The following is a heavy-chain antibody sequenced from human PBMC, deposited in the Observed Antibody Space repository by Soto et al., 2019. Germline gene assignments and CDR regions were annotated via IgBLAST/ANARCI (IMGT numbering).Heavy chain of an antibody. Sequence: TGGSLRLSCAASGFTVSSYGMHWVRQAPGKGLEWVAVISYDGSNKYYADSVKGRFTISRDNSKNTLYLQMNSLRAEDTAVYYCAKVRQQLGARWFDPWGQGTLVTVSS. CDR1: GFTVSSYG. CDR2: ISYDGSNK. D-gene: IGHD6-13*01. CDR3: AKVRQQLGARWFDP. J-gene: IGHJ5*02. V-gene: IGHV3-30*18.